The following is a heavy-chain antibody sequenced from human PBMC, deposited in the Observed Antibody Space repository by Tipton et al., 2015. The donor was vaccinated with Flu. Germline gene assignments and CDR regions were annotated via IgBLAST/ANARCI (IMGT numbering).Heavy chain of an antibody. CDR2: IYTSGST. CDR3: AREGHSSGWYD. CDR1: GGSISSGGYS. Sequence: LRLSCAVSGGSISSGGYSWSWIRQPAGKGLEWIGRIYTSGSTNYNPSLKSRVTISVDTSKNQFSLKLSSVTAADTAVYYCAREGHSSGWYDWGQGTLVTVSS. J-gene: IGHJ4*02. V-gene: IGHV4-61*02. D-gene: IGHD6-19*01.